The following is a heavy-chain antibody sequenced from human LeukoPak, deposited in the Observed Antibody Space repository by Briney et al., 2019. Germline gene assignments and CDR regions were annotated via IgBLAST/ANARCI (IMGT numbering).Heavy chain of an antibody. CDR3: AKEREGRYCSGGSCYSLDY. D-gene: IGHD2-15*01. J-gene: IGHJ4*02. CDR2: ISWDGGST. Sequence: GRSLRLSCAASGFTFYDYAMHWVRQAPGKGLEWVSLISWDGGSTYYADSVKGRFTISRDNSKNSLYLQMNSLRAEDTALYYCAKEREGRYCSGGSCYSLDYWGQGTLVTVSS. V-gene: IGHV3-43D*03. CDR1: GFTFYDYA.